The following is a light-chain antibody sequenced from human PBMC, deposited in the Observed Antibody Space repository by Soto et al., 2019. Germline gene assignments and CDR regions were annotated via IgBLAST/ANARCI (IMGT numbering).Light chain of an antibody. V-gene: IGLV1-51*01. CDR2: DTD. J-gene: IGLJ1*01. CDR3: ATWDSSLSVYV. CDR1: SSNVGNNY. Sequence: QSVLTQPPSVSAAPGQDVTISCSGSSSNVGNNYVSWYQQLPGTAPKLLIYDTDKRPSGILDRFSGSKSGTSATLGITGLQTGDEADYYCATWDSSLSVYVFGTGTKLTVL.